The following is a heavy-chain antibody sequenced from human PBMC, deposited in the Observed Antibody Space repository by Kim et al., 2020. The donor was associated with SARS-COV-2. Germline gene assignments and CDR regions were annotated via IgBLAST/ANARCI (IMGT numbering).Heavy chain of an antibody. CDR1: GDSISSSSYY. Sequence: SETLSLTCTVSGDSISSSSYYWGWIRQPPGKGLEWIGSIYYSGSTFYNPSLKSRVTISVDTSKNQFSLKLSSVTAADTAVYYCANVQPRGTEENVGWGQGTLVTVSS. V-gene: IGHV4-39*07. J-gene: IGHJ4*02. D-gene: IGHD1-1*01. CDR2: IYYSGST. CDR3: ANVQPRGTEENVG.